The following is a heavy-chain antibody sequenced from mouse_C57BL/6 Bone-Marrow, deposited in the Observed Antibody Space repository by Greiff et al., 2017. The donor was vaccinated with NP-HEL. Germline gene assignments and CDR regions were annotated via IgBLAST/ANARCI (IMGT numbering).Heavy chain of an antibody. D-gene: IGHD4-1*01. CDR3: ARPNWDAWFAY. CDR2: ISSGGSYT. Sequence: EVKLMESGGDLVKPGGSLKLSCAASGFTFSSYGMSWVRQTPDKRLEWVATISSGGSYTYYPDSVKGRFTISRDNAKNTRYLQMSSLKSEDTARYYCARPNWDAWFAYWGQGTLVTVSA. J-gene: IGHJ3*01. CDR1: GFTFSSYG. V-gene: IGHV5-6*01.